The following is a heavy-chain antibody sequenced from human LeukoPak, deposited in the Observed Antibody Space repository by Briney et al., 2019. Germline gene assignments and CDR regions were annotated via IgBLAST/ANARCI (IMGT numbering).Heavy chain of an antibody. CDR3: GGWGSYYTPSYY. Sequence: GGSLRLSCATSDFPVSDNYMNWVRQAPGRGLEWVSVISSDGVTDYAASVKGRFTISRDDSNDTVFLQMSSLRPEDTAVYYCGGWGSYYTPSYYWGQGTLVTVSS. J-gene: IGHJ4*02. D-gene: IGHD3-10*01. CDR2: ISSDGVT. CDR1: DFPVSDNY. V-gene: IGHV3-53*01.